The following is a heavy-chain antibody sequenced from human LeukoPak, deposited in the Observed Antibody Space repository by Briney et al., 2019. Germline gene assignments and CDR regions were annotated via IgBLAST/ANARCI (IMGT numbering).Heavy chain of an antibody. CDR1: GFTFSNYA. CDR3: AKSSGGQLWLRVVLDFDY. V-gene: IGHV3-23*01. CDR2: ISAAGGSI. Sequence: PGGSLRLSCAASGFTFSNYAMSWVRQAPGKGLEWVSTISAAGGSIYYADSVKGRFTISRDNSKNTLYLQMNSLRAEDTAVYYCAKSSGGQLWLRVVLDFDYWGQGILVTVSS. J-gene: IGHJ4*02. D-gene: IGHD5-18*01.